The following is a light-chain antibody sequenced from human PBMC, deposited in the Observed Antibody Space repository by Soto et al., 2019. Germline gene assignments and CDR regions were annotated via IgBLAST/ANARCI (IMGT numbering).Light chain of an antibody. CDR3: QQYNNWPLLT. CDR2: GAS. J-gene: IGKJ4*01. Sequence: EIVMTQSPGTLSVSPGARDTLSCRASQSVSSNLAWYQQKPGQAPRLLIYGASTRATGIPARFSGSGSGTEFTLTISSLQSEDFAVYYCQQYNNWPLLTFGGGTKVDNK. CDR1: QSVSSN. V-gene: IGKV3-15*01.